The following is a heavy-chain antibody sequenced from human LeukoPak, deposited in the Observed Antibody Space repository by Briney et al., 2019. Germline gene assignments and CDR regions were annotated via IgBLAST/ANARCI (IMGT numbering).Heavy chain of an antibody. Sequence: SVKVSCKASGGAFSSYAISWVRQAPGQGLEWMGGIIPIFGTANYAQKFQGRVTITADESTSTAYMELSSLRSEDTAVYYCARVPGIFGRDAFDIWGQGTMVTVSS. CDR1: GGAFSSYA. CDR2: IIPIFGTA. V-gene: IGHV1-69*13. CDR3: ARVPGIFGRDAFDI. J-gene: IGHJ3*02. D-gene: IGHD3-3*01.